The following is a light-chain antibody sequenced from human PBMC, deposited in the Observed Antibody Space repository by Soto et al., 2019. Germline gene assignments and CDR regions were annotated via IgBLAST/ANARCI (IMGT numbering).Light chain of an antibody. J-gene: IGKJ4*01. CDR3: QQYDKWPLT. V-gene: IGKV3D-15*01. Sequence: EIEMTQSPGTLSVSTGQGATLSCRASHSVDSNLAWYQQKPGQAPRLLIFGASTRPTGIPDRFSGSGSGTEFTLTISSLQSEDFAVYYCQQYDKWPLTFGGGTKVDIK. CDR2: GAS. CDR1: HSVDSN.